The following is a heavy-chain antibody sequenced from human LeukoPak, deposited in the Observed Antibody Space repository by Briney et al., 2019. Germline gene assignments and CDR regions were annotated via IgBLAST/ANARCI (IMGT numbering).Heavy chain of an antibody. CDR3: AREFAARDYYYYYYMDV. V-gene: IGHV3-53*01. CDR1: GFTVSSNY. CDR2: IYSVGST. Sequence: GGSLRLSCATSGFTVSSNYMSWVRQAPGKGLEWVSVIYSVGSTYYADSVKGRFTISRDNSKNTPYLQMNSLRAEDTAVYYCAREFAARDYYYYYYMDVWGKGTTVTVSS. D-gene: IGHD2-15*01. J-gene: IGHJ6*03.